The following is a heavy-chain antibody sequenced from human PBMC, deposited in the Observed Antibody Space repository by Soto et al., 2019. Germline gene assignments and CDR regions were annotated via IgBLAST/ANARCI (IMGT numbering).Heavy chain of an antibody. CDR1: GFTFSSYI. V-gene: IGHV3-21*01. D-gene: IGHD3-10*01. J-gene: IGHJ4*02. CDR2: ISSSSSYI. Sequence: XGSLRPSCAASGFTFSSYIMTWVRQAPGKGLEWVSSISSSSSYIYYADSVKGRFTISRDNAKNSLYLQMNSLRAEDTAVYYCARDLLMVRGGIRYWGQGTLVTVSS. CDR3: ARDLLMVRGGIRY.